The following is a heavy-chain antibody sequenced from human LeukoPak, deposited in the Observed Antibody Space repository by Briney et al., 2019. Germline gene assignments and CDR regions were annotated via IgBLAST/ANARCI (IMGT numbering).Heavy chain of an antibody. CDR2: ISAYNGNT. CDR1: GYTFTSYG. J-gene: IGHJ4*02. CDR3: ARDGTLGLLWFGELHHYFDY. D-gene: IGHD3-10*01. V-gene: IGHV1-18*01. Sequence: ASVKVSCKASGYTFTSYGISWVRQAPGQGLEWMGWISAYNGNTNYAQKLQGRVTMTTDTSTSTAYMELRSLRSDDTAVYYCARDGTLGLLWFGELHHYFDYWGQGTLFTVSS.